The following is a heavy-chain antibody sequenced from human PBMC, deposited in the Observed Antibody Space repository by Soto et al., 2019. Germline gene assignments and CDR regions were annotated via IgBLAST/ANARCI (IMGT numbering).Heavy chain of an antibody. J-gene: IGHJ2*01. D-gene: IGHD3-10*01. CDR2: INHSGST. CDR3: ARGRGDGYNQHWYFDL. Sequence: QVHLQQWGAGLLKPSETLSLTCAVYGGSFSGYYWSWIRQPPGKGLEWIGEINHSGSTNYNPSPKSQGSISVGPSNNPFSPEMSSVTAADTAVYYCARGRGDGYNQHWYFDLWGRGTLVTVSS. CDR1: GGSFSGYY. V-gene: IGHV4-34*01.